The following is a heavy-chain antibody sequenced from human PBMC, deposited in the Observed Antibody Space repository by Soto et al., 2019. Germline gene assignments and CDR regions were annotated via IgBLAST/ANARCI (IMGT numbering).Heavy chain of an antibody. Sequence: LSETLSLTCAVYGGSFSGYYWSWIRQPPGKGLEWIGEINHSGSTNYNPSLKSRVTISVDTPKNQFSLKLSSVTAADTAVYYCARASITIFGVVIPSRIWGQGTTVTVSS. CDR1: GGSFSGYY. V-gene: IGHV4-34*01. J-gene: IGHJ6*02. D-gene: IGHD3-3*01. CDR3: ARASITIFGVVIPSRI. CDR2: INHSGST.